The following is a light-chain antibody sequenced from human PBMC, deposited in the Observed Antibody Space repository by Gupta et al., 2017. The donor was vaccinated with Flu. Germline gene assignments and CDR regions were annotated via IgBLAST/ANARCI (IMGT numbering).Light chain of an antibody. CDR1: QRLLYTSNNKHY. V-gene: IGKV4-1*01. CDR2: CAS. CDR3: QQYITTPIT. J-gene: IGKJ4*01. Sequence: EIVMPQSPASLAVALGERSTINCKSSQRLLYTSNNKHYLAWYQQKPGQPPKLLIYCASTRDPGVPDRFSGSESGTDFTLTISSLQAEDVAVYYCQQYITTPITFGGGTKVEIK.